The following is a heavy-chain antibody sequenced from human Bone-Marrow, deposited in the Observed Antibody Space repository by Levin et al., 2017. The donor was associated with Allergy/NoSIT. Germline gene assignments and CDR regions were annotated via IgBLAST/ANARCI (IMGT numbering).Heavy chain of an antibody. V-gene: IGHV5-51*01. J-gene: IGHJ4*02. CDR2: IYPGDSDT. CDR1: GYSFTSYW. Sequence: GESLKISCKGSGYSFTSYWIGWVRQMPGKGLEWMGIIYPGDSDTRYSPSFQGQVTISADKSISTAYLQWSSLKASDTAMYYCARQAPAGAMAGYFDYWGQGTLVTVSS. D-gene: IGHD5-18*01. CDR3: ARQAPAGAMAGYFDY.